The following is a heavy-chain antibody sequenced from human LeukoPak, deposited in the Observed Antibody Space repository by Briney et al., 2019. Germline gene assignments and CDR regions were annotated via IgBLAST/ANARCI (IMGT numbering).Heavy chain of an antibody. CDR2: IYYSGST. J-gene: IGHJ4*02. V-gene: IGHV4-39*01. CDR3: ASQPSYFDY. CDR1: GGSIRSSNYD. Sequence: TXXLTCTVSGGSIRSSNYDWGWIRQPPGKGLEWIGNIYYSGSTYYNPSLKSRITISVDTSKNQFSLGLSSVTAADTAVYYCASQPSYFDYWGQGTLVTVSS.